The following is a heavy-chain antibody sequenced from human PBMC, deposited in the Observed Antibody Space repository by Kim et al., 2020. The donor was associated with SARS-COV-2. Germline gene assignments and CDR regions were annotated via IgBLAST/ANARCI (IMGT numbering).Heavy chain of an antibody. CDR2: IGRSSSCT. CDR1: GFTFSDYY. V-gene: IGHV3-11*06. Sequence: GGSLRLSCSASGFTFSDYYMSWIRQAPGKGLEWVSKIGRSSSCTHYADSVKGRFTISRDNAKNSLYLQMNSLRAEDTAVYYCVRAQDRDYGDSAAFDIWGQGTMVTVSS. CDR3: VRAQDRDYGDSAAFDI. D-gene: IGHD4-17*01. J-gene: IGHJ3*02.